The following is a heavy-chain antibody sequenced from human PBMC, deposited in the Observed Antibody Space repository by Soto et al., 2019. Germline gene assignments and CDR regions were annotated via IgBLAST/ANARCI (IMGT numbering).Heavy chain of an antibody. CDR1: GYTFTSYA. Sequence: ASVKVSCKASGYTFTSYAMHWVRQAPGQRLEWMGWINAGNGNTKYSQKFQGRVTITRDTSASTAYMELSSLRSEDTAVYYCARDYCSSTSCYVNWFDPWGQGTLVTVSS. CDR3: ARDYCSSTSCYVNWFDP. V-gene: IGHV1-3*01. CDR2: INAGNGNT. J-gene: IGHJ5*02. D-gene: IGHD2-2*01.